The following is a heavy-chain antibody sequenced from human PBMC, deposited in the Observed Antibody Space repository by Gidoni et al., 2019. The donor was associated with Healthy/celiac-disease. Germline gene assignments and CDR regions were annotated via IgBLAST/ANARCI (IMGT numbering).Heavy chain of an antibody. V-gene: IGHV3-7*01. CDR3: ARGWLLDF. D-gene: IGHD3-22*01. CDR1: GFAFSTYW. Sequence: EVELVEAGGDLVQPGGSLRLSCTASGFAFSTYWMNWVRQAPGKGLEWVANIKRDGSEKYYADSVKGRFTISRDNAKNSLYLQMNSLRVEDTAIYYCARGWLLDFWGQGNLVTVSS. J-gene: IGHJ4*02. CDR2: IKRDGSEK.